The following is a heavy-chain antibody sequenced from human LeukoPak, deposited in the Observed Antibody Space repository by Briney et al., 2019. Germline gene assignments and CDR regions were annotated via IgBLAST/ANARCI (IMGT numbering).Heavy chain of an antibody. J-gene: IGHJ3*02. Sequence: PETLSLSSTVSTASPSTSSWTWIRPPPQDGLEWIGYIYYTGSTTYSPSLRSRVSISVDTSKNVVSLILTSVTAADTAVYYGARGVQMASRSALDTWGQGTMVTVSS. CDR3: ARGVQMASRSALDT. CDR1: TASPSTSS. D-gene: IGHD5-24*01. CDR2: IYYTGST. V-gene: IGHV4-59*01.